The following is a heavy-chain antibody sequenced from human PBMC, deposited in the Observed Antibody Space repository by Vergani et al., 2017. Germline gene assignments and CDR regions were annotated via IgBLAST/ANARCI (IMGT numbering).Heavy chain of an antibody. D-gene: IGHD2-15*01. CDR3: ARGSCLGGSCYKPLFDY. J-gene: IGHJ4*02. V-gene: IGHV4-61*02. CDR2: IHTSGST. Sequence: QVQLQESGPGLVKPSQTLSLTCTVSGGSINSNNYYWGWIRQPAGKGLEWIGRIHTSGSTNYNPSLKSRVPMSEDTSKNQFSLNLNSVTAADTAVYFCARGSCLGGSCYKPLFDYLGQGILGPVSS. CDR1: GGSINSNNYY.